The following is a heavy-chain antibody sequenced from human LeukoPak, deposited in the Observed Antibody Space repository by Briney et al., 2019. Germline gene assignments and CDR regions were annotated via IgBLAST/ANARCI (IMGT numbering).Heavy chain of an antibody. CDR2: IIPIFGTA. J-gene: IGHJ4*02. D-gene: IGHD5-18*01. CDR1: GGTFSSYA. Sequence: SVKVSCKASGGTFSSYAISWVRQAPGQGLEWMGGIIPIFGTANHAQKFQGRVTITADKSTSTAYMELSSLRSEDTAVYYCARWDTAMGKYWGQGTLVTVSS. CDR3: ARWDTAMGKY. V-gene: IGHV1-69*06.